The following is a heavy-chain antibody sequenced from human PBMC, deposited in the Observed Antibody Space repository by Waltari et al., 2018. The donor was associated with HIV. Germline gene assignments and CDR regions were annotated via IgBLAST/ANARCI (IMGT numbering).Heavy chain of an antibody. CDR3: ARIRRTVGATLGFDY. D-gene: IGHD1-26*01. V-gene: IGHV2-70*01. CDR1: GFSLSTSAMC. J-gene: IGHJ4*02. CDR2: IDWDDDK. Sequence: QVTLRESGPALVKPTQTLTLTCTFPGFSLSTSAMCVSWIRQPPGKALEWLALIDWDDDKYYSTSLKSMLTISKDTSKSQVVRTWTNMDPVDTATYYCARIRRTVGATLGFDYWGQGTLVTVSS.